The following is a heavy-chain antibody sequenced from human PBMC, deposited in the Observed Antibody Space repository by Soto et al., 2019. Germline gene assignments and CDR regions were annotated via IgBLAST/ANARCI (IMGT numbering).Heavy chain of an antibody. V-gene: IGHV4-30-2*01. J-gene: IGHJ4*02. CDR2: VFRSGST. CDR3: ARGSYGAGSDY. Sequence: QLQLQESGSGLVKPSQTLSPTCTVSGGSISSGDYSWSWIRQPPGKGLEWIGYVFRSGSTYYSPSLKSRVTISVDGSKNQFSLKLTSVTAADTGVYYCARGSYGAGSDYWGQGTLVTVSS. D-gene: IGHD3-10*01. CDR1: GGSISSGDYS.